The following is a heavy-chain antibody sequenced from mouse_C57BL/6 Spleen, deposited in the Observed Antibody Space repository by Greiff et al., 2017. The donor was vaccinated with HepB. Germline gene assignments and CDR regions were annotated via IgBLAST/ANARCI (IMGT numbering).Heavy chain of an antibody. CDR2: IYPGDGDT. CDR3: AIRWDGDYFDY. CDR1: GYAFSSSW. J-gene: IGHJ2*01. Sequence: QVQLQQSGPELVKPGASVKISCKASGYAFSSSWMNWVKQRPGKGLEWIGRIYPGDGDTNYNGKFKGKATLTADKSSSTAYMQLSSLTSEDSAVYFCAIRWDGDYFDYWGQGTTLTVSS. V-gene: IGHV1-82*01. D-gene: IGHD4-1*01.